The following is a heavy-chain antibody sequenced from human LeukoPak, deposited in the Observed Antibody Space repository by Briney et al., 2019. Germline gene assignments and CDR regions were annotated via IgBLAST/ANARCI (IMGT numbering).Heavy chain of an antibody. V-gene: IGHV3-9*01. D-gene: IGHD6-19*01. J-gene: IGHJ4*02. CDR2: ISWNSGSI. CDR1: GFTFDDYA. CDR3: ATTSGVAGVPFDY. Sequence: QPGRSLRLSCAASGFTFDDYAMHWVRQAPGKGLEWVSGISWNSGSIGYADSVKGRFTISRDNAKNSLYLQMNSLRAEDTALYYCATTSGVAGVPFDYWGQGTLVTVSS.